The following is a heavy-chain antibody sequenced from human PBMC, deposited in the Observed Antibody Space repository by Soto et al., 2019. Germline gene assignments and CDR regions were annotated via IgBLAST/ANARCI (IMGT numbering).Heavy chain of an antibody. CDR2: INTYIGST. J-gene: IGHJ4*02. CDR3: GRARKSYGSGLYAIDY. V-gene: IGHV1-18*01. D-gene: IGHD6-19*01. Sequence: QVHLVQSGAEVMQPGASVKVSCKASGYNFTGFGIAWVRQAPGQGLEWVGWINTYIGSTEYSQNLQDRVTLTRDTSTSTADTELSTLRTEHTTVYFYGRARKSYGSGLYAIDYWGQGALVTVSS. CDR1: GYNFTGFG.